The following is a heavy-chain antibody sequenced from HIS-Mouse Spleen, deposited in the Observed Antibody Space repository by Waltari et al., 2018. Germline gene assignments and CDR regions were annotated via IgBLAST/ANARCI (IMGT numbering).Heavy chain of an antibody. CDR1: GYSISSGYY. J-gene: IGHJ6*02. D-gene: IGHD6-13*01. Sequence: QVQLQESGPGLVKPSETLSLTCTVSGYSISSGYYWGWIRQPPGKGLEWIGSIYHSGSTYYHPSVKSRVSISVDASKTLFSLKLSSVTAADTAVYYCARALEYSSSWYYYYYGMDVWGQGTTVTVSS. CDR3: ARALEYSSSWYYYYYGMDV. CDR2: IYHSGST. V-gene: IGHV4-38-2*02.